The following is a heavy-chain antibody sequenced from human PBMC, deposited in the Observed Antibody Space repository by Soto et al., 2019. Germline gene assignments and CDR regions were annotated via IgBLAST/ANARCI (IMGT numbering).Heavy chain of an antibody. D-gene: IGHD3-16*02. CDR3: ANCLISPHGRVIVILS. V-gene: IGHV3-23*01. CDR1: GFTFSSYA. Sequence: GGSLRLSCAASGFTFSSYAMSWVRQAPGKGLEWVSAISGSGGSTYYADSVKGRFTISRDNSKNTLYLQMNSLRAEDTAVYYCANCLISPHGRVIVILSWGQGTLVTVSS. CDR2: ISGSGGST. J-gene: IGHJ5*02.